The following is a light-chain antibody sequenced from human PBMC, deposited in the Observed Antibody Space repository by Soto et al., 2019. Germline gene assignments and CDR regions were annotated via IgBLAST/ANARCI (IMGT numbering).Light chain of an antibody. CDR1: SSDVGNYNL. V-gene: IGLV2-23*01. CDR2: EGS. Sequence: QSVLTQPASVSGSPGQSITISCTGTSSDVGNYNLVSWYQHDPGKAPKLLIYEGSKRPSGVSDRFSGSKSGNTASLTISGLQAEDEADYYCCSYASSSTYDFGTGTKVTV. J-gene: IGLJ1*01. CDR3: CSYASSSTYD.